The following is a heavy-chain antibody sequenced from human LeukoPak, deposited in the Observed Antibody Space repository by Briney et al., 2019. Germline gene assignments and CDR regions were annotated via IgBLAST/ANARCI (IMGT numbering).Heavy chain of an antibody. J-gene: IGHJ6*02. CDR3: ARDWVGGMDV. CDR1: GFTFSSYD. D-gene: IGHD3-16*01. CDR2: IGSAGDT. Sequence: GGSLRLSCAASGFTFSSYDMHWVRQATGKGLEWVSTIGSAGDTYYPGSVKGRFTFSRENAKNSLYLQMNSLRVEDMAVYYCARDWVGGMDVWGQGTTVIVSS. V-gene: IGHV3-13*01.